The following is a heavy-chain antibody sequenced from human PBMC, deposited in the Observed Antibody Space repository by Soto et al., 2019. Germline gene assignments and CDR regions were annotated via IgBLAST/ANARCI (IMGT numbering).Heavy chain of an antibody. J-gene: IGHJ4*02. CDR2: IWYDGSNK. V-gene: IGHV3-33*01. CDR3: ARDGPFYFDS. CDR1: GFTFSVYG. Sequence: QVQLVESGGGVVQPGRSLRLSFAASGFTFSVYGMYWVRQAPGKGLEWVAVIWYDGSNKQYADSVKGRFTISRDNSKKMLYLQMNSLRAEDTAVYYCARDGPFYFDSWGQGTLVTVSS.